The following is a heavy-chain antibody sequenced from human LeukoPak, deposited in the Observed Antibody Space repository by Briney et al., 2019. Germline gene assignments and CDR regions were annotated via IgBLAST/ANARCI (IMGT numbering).Heavy chain of an antibody. D-gene: IGHD4-23*01. V-gene: IGHV4-4*07. CDR2: ISTSGST. Sequence: KPSETLSLTCTVSGGSISSYYWSWIRQPAGKGLESIGHISTSGSTNYNPSLKSRVTMSVDTSKNQFSLKLSSVTAADTAVYYCARDVTTVVKRLYAFDIWGQGTMVTVSS. J-gene: IGHJ3*02. CDR3: ARDVTTVVKRLYAFDI. CDR1: GGSISSYY.